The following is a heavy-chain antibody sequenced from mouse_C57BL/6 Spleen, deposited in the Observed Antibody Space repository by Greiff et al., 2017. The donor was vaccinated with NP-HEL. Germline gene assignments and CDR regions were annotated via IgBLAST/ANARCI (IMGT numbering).Heavy chain of an antibody. J-gene: IGHJ4*01. D-gene: IGHD2-5*01. Sequence: QVQLQQPGAELVRPGTSVKLSCKASGYTFTSYWMHWVKQRPGQGLEWIGVIDPSDSYTNYNQKFKGKATLTVDTSSSTAYMQLSSLTSEDSAVYYSASLYSNYYYYAMDYWGQGTSVTVSS. V-gene: IGHV1-59*01. CDR3: ASLYSNYYYYAMDY. CDR1: GYTFTSYW. CDR2: IDPSDSYT.